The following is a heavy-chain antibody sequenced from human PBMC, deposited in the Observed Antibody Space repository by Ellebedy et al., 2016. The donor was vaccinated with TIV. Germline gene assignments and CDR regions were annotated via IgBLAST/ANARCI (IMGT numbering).Heavy chain of an antibody. CDR2: INPNSGGT. V-gene: IGHV1-2*02. Sequence: ASVKVSXKASGYTFTGYYMHWVRQAPGQGLEWMGWINPNSGGTNYAQKFQGRVTMTRDTSISTAYMELSRLRSDDTAVYYCARGGIYTPTLARIAATDYWGQGTLVTVSS. CDR3: ARGGIYTPTLARIAATDY. CDR1: GYTFTGYY. J-gene: IGHJ4*02. D-gene: IGHD6-13*01.